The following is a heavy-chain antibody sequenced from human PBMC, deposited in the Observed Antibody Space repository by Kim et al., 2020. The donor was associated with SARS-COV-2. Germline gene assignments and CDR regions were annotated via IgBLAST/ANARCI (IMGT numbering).Heavy chain of an antibody. Sequence: SETVSLTCTVSGGSISSYYWSWIRQPPGKGLEWIGYIYYSGSTNYNPSLKSRVTISVDTSKNQFSLKLSSVTAADTAVYYCARLTGDRLYYYYYYMDVWGKGTTVTVSS. CDR2: IYYSGST. D-gene: IGHD1-20*01. V-gene: IGHV4-59*01. CDR1: GGSISSYY. J-gene: IGHJ6*03. CDR3: ARLTGDRLYYYYYYMDV.